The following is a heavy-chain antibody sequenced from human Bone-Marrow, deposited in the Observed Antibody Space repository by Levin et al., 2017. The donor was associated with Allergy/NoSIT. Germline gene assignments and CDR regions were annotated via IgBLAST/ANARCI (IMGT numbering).Heavy chain of an antibody. J-gene: IGHJ4*02. V-gene: IGHV3-74*01. D-gene: IGHD3-10*01. CDR1: GFTFSTYW. CDR3: GRDLGGEASY. Sequence: GESLKISCAASGFTFSTYWMHWVRQVPGKGLVWVSRIDLDGCITNYADSVRGRFTISRDNAKNTLYLQMNSLRAEDTAVYFCGRDLGGEASYWGQGTLVTVSS. CDR2: IDLDGCIT.